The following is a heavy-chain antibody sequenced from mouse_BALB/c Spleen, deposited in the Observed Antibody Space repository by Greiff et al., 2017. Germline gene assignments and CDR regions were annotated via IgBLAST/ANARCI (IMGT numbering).Heavy chain of an antibody. CDR1: GDSITSGY. CDR2: ISYSGST. J-gene: IGHJ3*01. CDR3: ARSSYYYGSSLWFAY. V-gene: IGHV3-8*02. D-gene: IGHD1-1*01. Sequence: EVQLVESGPSLVKPSQTLSLTCSVTGDSITSGYWNWIRKFPGNKLEYMGYISYSGSTYYNPSLKSRISITRDTSKNQYYLQLNSVTTEDTATYYCARSSYYYGSSLWFAYWGQGTLVTVSA.